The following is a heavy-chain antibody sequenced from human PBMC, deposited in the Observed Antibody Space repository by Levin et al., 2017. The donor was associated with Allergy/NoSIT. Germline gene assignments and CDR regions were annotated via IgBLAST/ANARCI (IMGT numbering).Heavy chain of an antibody. CDR3: ARDQVGGSGDY. CDR2: ISAYYDKT. V-gene: IGHV1-18*01. CDR1: GYTFTCYG. J-gene: IGHJ4*02. Sequence: GASVKVSCKASGYTFTCYGISWVRQAPGQGLEWMGWISAYYDKTNYAQNLQGRVTMTTDTSTSTAYMELRSLRSDDTAVYYCARDQVGGSGDYWGQGTLVTVSS. D-gene: IGHD1-26*01.